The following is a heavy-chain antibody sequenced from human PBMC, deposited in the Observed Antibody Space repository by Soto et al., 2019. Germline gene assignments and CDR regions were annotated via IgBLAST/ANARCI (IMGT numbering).Heavy chain of an antibody. V-gene: IGHV1-69*13. CDR3: ARLPTKYYYDTRTGY. Sequence: SGKVSCEASGGSFRSYAISWVRQAPGQGLEWMGGIIPIFGTANYAQKFQGRVTITADESTSTAYMELSSLRSEDTAVYYCARLPTKYYYDTRTGYWGQGPLVTVSS. D-gene: IGHD3-22*01. J-gene: IGHJ4*02. CDR1: GGSFRSYA. CDR2: IIPIFGTA.